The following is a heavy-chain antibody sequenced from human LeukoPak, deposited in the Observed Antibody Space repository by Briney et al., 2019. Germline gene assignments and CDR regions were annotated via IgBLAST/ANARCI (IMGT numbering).Heavy chain of an antibody. Sequence: ASVKVSCKASGYTFIGYYMHWVRQAPGQVPEWMGMINPSGGTTDYAQRFRGRLTVTRDTSTTTVYMELSSLRSEDTAVYYCTRAGVSLRFLEWFDAFDIWGQGTMVTVSS. CDR2: INPSGGTT. CDR1: GYTFIGYY. D-gene: IGHD3-3*01. V-gene: IGHV1-46*03. CDR3: TRAGVSLRFLEWFDAFDI. J-gene: IGHJ3*02.